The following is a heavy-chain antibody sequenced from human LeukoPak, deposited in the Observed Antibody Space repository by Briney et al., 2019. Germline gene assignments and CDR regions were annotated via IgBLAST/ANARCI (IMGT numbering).Heavy chain of an antibody. CDR1: GFTFSSYA. J-gene: IGHJ4*02. CDR2: IRYDGSNK. CDR3: AKDDCFSTSCFYFDY. V-gene: IGHV3-30*02. Sequence: PGGSLRLSCAASGFTFSSYAMHWVRQAPGKGLEWVAFIRYDGSNKYYADSVKGRFTISRDNSENTLYLQMNSLRAEDTAVYYCAKDDCFSTSCFYFDYWGQGTLVTVSS. D-gene: IGHD2-2*01.